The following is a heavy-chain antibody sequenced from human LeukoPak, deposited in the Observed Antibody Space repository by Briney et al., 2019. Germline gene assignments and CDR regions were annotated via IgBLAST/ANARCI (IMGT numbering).Heavy chain of an antibody. CDR2: IGTAGDT. V-gene: IGHV3-13*04. Sequence: PGGSLRLSCAASGFTFSSYDMHWVRQATGKGLEWVSAIGTAGDTYYPGSVKGRFTISRENAKNSLYLQMNSLRAGDTAVYYCARGRMAPTGTSPYFDYWGQGTLVTVSS. D-gene: IGHD6-13*01. CDR3: ARGRMAPTGTSPYFDY. CDR1: GFTFSSYD. J-gene: IGHJ4*02.